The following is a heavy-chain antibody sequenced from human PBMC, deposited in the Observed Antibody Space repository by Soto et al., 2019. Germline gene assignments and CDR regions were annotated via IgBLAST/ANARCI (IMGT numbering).Heavy chain of an antibody. CDR2: FESAGSI. CDR1: GFSVRTNY. J-gene: IGHJ4*02. Sequence: PGGSLRLSCAASGFSVRTNYMSWVRPAPGQLLECVSVFESAGSIYYAESVKGRFIISRDYARKTVDLQLNSLRADDTAVYYCARGGVAADVFDYWGQGTLV. CDR3: ARGGVAADVFDY. V-gene: IGHV3-53*01. D-gene: IGHD6-25*01.